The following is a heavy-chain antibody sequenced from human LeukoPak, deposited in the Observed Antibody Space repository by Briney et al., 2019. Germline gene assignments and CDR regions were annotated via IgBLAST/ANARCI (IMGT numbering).Heavy chain of an antibody. CDR2: ISGSGGST. Sequence: GGSLRLSCAAAGFTFSNYGMTWVRQAPGKGLEWVSGISGSGGSTNYADSVKGRFTISRDNSKNTLYLQMNSLRAEDTAVYYCAKPPAPYYYYGMDVWGQGTTVTVS. CDR1: GFTFSNYG. CDR3: AKPPAPYYYYGMDV. J-gene: IGHJ6*02. V-gene: IGHV3-23*01. D-gene: IGHD2-2*01.